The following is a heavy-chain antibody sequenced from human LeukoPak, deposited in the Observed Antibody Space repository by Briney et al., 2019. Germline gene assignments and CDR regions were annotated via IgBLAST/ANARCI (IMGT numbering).Heavy chain of an antibody. CDR3: ARDAVIHYGMDV. D-gene: IGHD2-21*01. CDR1: GFSFSNYA. V-gene: IGHV3-23*01. CDR2: ISGSGGST. J-gene: IGHJ6*02. Sequence: PGGSLRLSCAASGFSFSNYAMSWVRQAPGKGLEWVSAISGSGGSTYYADSVKGRFTISRDNSKNTLYLQMNSLRAEDTAVNYCARDAVIHYGMDVWGQGTTVTVSS.